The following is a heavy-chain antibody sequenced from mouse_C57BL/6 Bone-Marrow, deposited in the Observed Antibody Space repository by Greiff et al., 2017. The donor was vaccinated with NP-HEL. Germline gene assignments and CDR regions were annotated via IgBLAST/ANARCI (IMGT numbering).Heavy chain of an antibody. V-gene: IGHV1-39*01. CDR3: ARYYYGSSPYWYFDV. Sequence: EVQVVESGPELVKPGASVKISCKASGYSFTDYNMNWVKQSNGKSLEWIGVINPNYGTTSYNQKFKGKATLTVDQSSSTAYMQLNSLTSEDSAVYYCARYYYGSSPYWYFDVWGTGTTVTVSS. J-gene: IGHJ1*03. CDR1: GYSFTDYN. D-gene: IGHD1-1*01. CDR2: INPNYGTT.